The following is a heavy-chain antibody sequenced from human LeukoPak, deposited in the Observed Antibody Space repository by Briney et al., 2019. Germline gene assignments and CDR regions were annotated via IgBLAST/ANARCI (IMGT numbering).Heavy chain of an antibody. J-gene: IGHJ4*02. Sequence: ASVPVSYKASGFSFTDYYMHWVRQAPGQGLEGMGYINPYSGGTSSPQKFQGRVTMTTDTSISAAYMELSSLISDDTAMYYCVREGNELLSKNFDYWGQGTLVTVSS. CDR3: VREGNELLSKNFDY. CDR1: GFSFTDYY. V-gene: IGHV1-2*02. CDR2: INPYSGGT. D-gene: IGHD2-21*02.